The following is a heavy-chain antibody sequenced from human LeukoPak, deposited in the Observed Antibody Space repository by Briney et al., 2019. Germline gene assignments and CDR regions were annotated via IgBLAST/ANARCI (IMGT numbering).Heavy chain of an antibody. V-gene: IGHV3-66*01. CDR1: RFTVSTNY. J-gene: IGHJ5*02. Sequence: GGSLRLSCAASRFTVSTNYMSWVRQAPGKGLEWVSLIDSGGFTYYADSVKGRFTISRDNSKNTLYLQMNSLRAEDTAVYFCANTYYYDGSGYNYSGWFDPWGQGTLVTVSS. CDR3: ANTYYYDGSGYNYSGWFDP. CDR2: IDSGGFT. D-gene: IGHD3-22*01.